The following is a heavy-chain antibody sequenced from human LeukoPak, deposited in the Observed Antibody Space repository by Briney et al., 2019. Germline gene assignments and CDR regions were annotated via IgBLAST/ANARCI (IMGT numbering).Heavy chain of an antibody. Sequence: SETLSLTCTVSGGSISSYYWSWIRQPAGKGLEWIGRIYTTGSTNYNPSLKSRVTMSVDTSKNQFSLRLSSVTAADTAVYYCARDKRYFDWHDYWGQGTLVTVSS. V-gene: IGHV4-4*07. CDR2: IYTTGST. CDR1: GGSISSYY. CDR3: ARDKRYFDWHDY. J-gene: IGHJ4*02. D-gene: IGHD3-9*01.